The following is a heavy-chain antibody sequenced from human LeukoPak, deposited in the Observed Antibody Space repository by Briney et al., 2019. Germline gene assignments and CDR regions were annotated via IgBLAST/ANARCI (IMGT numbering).Heavy chain of an antibody. CDR2: IKQDGSEK. CDR1: GFTFSSYW. CDR3: ARDWSTAMVTGGDFDY. J-gene: IGHJ4*02. Sequence: LSGGSLRLSCAASGFTFSSYWMSWVRQAPGKGMEWVANIKQDGSEKYYVDSVKGRFTISRDNAKNSLYLQMNSLRAEDTAVYYCARDWSTAMVTGGDFDYWGQGTLVTVSS. V-gene: IGHV3-7*01. D-gene: IGHD5-18*01.